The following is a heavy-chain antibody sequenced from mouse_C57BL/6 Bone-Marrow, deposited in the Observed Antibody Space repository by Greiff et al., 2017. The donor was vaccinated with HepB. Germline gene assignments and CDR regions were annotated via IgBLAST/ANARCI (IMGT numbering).Heavy chain of an antibody. V-gene: IGHV3-6*01. J-gene: IGHJ2*01. CDR2: ISYDGSN. CDR1: GYSITSGYY. Sequence: EVQLQESGPGLVKPSQSLSLTCSVTGYSITSGYYWNWIRQFPGNKLEWMGYISYDGSNNYNPSLKNRISITRDTSKNQFFLKLNSVTTEDTATYYCARGSYDYGYYFDYWGQGTTLTVSS. CDR3: ARGSYDYGYYFDY. D-gene: IGHD2-4*01.